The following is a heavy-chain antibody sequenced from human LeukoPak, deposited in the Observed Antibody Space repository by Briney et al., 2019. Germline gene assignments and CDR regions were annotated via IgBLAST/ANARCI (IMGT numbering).Heavy chain of an antibody. V-gene: IGHV3-74*01. D-gene: IGHD3-16*01. CDR1: GMTFSNHW. CDR2: IRTDGRTT. CDR3: TTGPSYGYEW. J-gene: IGHJ4*02. Sequence: GGSLRLSCAASGMTFSNHWMHWVRQAPGKGLVWVSLIRTDGRTTIYADSVRGRFTISRDNGRSTLYLQMNSLRAEDTAIYYCTTGPSYGYEWWGQGTEVTVSS.